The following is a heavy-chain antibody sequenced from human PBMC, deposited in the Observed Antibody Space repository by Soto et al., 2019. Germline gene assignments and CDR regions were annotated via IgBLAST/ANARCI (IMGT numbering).Heavy chain of an antibody. D-gene: IGHD2-8*02. Sequence: QVQLMESGGGVVQPGGSLRLSCAASGFTFSNYPMHWVRQAPGKGLEWVAVISYDGSDKYYADSVKGRFTLSRDNSKNTLYLQMNSLTAEDTAVYFCARRTLVNSRYPQHWGQGTLVTVSS. J-gene: IGHJ1*01. CDR1: GFTFSNYP. CDR2: ISYDGSDK. V-gene: IGHV3-30*14. CDR3: ARRTLVNSRYPQH.